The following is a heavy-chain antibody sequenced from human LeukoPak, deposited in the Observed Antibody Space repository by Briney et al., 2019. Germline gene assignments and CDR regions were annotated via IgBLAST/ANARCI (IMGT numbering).Heavy chain of an antibody. Sequence: GGSLRLSCAASGFTFSSYAMSWVRQAPGKGLEWVSAISGRGGSTYYADSVKGRFTISRDNSKNTLYPQMNSLRAEDTAVYYCAKDSTTTVTFYSRGNQIDYWGQGTLVTVSS. CDR1: GFTFSSYA. J-gene: IGHJ4*02. CDR3: AKDSTTTVTFYSRGNQIDY. D-gene: IGHD4-17*01. V-gene: IGHV3-23*01. CDR2: ISGRGGST.